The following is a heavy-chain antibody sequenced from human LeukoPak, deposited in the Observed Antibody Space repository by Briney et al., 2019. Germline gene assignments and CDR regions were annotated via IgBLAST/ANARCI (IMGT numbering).Heavy chain of an antibody. CDR1: GFTFSNYA. Sequence: PGESLRLSCAASGFTFSNYAMTWVRQAPGKGLEWVSGISGSGGNIYYADSVKGRFTISRDNSKKTLHLQMNSLRAEDTAVYYCAKGGRDTGGNWFDPWGQGTLVTVSS. D-gene: IGHD2-8*02. CDR3: AKGGRDTGGNWFDP. CDR2: ISGSGGNI. V-gene: IGHV3-23*01. J-gene: IGHJ5*02.